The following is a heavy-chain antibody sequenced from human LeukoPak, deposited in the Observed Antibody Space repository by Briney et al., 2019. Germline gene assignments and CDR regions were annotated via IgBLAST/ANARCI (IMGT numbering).Heavy chain of an antibody. D-gene: IGHD2/OR15-2a*01. CDR1: GFTFSSYS. CDR2: ISSSSSTI. Sequence: PGGSLRLSCAASGFTFSSYSMNWVRQAPGKGLEWVSYISSSSSTIYYADSVKGRFTISRDNAKNSLYLQMNSLTADDTAVYYCARERTTIVSGTTIGAYWGQGTPVTVSS. V-gene: IGHV3-48*01. CDR3: ARERTTIVSGTTIGAY. J-gene: IGHJ4*02.